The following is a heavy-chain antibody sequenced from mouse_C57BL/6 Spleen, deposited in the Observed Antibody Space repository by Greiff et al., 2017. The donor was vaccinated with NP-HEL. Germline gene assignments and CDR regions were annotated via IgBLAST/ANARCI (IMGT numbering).Heavy chain of an antibody. J-gene: IGHJ2*01. Sequence: QVQLQQPGAELVKPGASVKLSCKASGYTFTSYWMHWVKQRPGQGLEWIGMIHPNSGSTNYNEKFKSKATLTVDKSSSTAYMQLSSLTSEDSAVYYCARKSSYYYGSSHFDYWGQGTTLTVSS. CDR3: ARKSSYYYGSSHFDY. CDR1: GYTFTSYW. D-gene: IGHD1-1*01. CDR2: IHPNSGST. V-gene: IGHV1-64*01.